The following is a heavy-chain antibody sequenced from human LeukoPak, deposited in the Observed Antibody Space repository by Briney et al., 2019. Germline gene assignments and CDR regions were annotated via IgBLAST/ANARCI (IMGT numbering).Heavy chain of an antibody. Sequence: SETLSLTCAVSGGSISSFNWWSWVRQPPGKGLEWIGEIYHSRSTNYNPSLKSRVTISVDKSKNQFSLKLSSVTAADTAVYYCARADDYGDYRLDYWGQGTLVTVSS. D-gene: IGHD4-17*01. V-gene: IGHV4-4*02. CDR2: IYHSRST. CDR1: GGSISSFNW. J-gene: IGHJ4*02. CDR3: ARADDYGDYRLDY.